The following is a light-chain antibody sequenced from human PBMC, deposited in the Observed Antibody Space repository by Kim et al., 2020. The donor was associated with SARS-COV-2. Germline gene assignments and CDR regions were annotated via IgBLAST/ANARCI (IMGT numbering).Light chain of an antibody. Sequence: AVSPGERATLSCRASQDIANNFAGYQHTPGQAPRLLIYGATTRATGVPARFTGSGSGTEFSLTITSLQSEDFVIYFCQQYSHWPYSFGQGTKLEI. J-gene: IGKJ2*01. V-gene: IGKV3-15*01. CDR1: QDIANN. CDR3: QQYSHWPYS. CDR2: GAT.